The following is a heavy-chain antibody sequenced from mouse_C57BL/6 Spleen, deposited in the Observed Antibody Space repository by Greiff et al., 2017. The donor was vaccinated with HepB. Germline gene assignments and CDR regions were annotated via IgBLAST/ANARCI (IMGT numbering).Heavy chain of an antibody. V-gene: IGHV1-81*01. J-gene: IGHJ1*03. Sequence: QVQLKESGAELARPGASVKLSCKASGYTFTSYGISWVKQRTGQGLEWIGEIYPRSGNTYYNEKFKGKATLTADKSSSTAYMELRSLTSEDSAVYFCARGPYYGSSFPYFDVWGTGTTVTVSS. D-gene: IGHD1-1*01. CDR1: GYTFTSYG. CDR2: IYPRSGNT. CDR3: ARGPYYGSSFPYFDV.